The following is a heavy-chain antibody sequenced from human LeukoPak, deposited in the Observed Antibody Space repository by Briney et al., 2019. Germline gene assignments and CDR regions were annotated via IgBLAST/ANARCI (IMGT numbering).Heavy chain of an antibody. CDR2: INHNGNVN. V-gene: IGHV3-7*03. J-gene: IGHJ6*02. CDR1: GFTFSRYW. D-gene: IGHD3-16*01. CDR3: ARGGGLDV. Sequence: PGGSLRLPCAAPGFTFSRYWMNWARQAPGKGLEWVASINHNGNVNYYVDSVKGRFTISRDNAKNSLYLQMSNLRAEDTAVYFCARGGGLDVWGQGATVTVSS.